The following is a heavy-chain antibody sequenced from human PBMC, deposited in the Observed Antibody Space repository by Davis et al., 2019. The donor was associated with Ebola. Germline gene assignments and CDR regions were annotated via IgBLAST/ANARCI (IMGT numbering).Heavy chain of an antibody. J-gene: IGHJ4*02. CDR2: SSYDGNDK. CDR1: GFALSSYG. D-gene: IGHD2-2*01. V-gene: IGHV3-30*18. CDR3: AKVEYCSSTSCLFDY. Sequence: PGGSLRLSCAASGFALSSYGMHWVRQAPGKGLEWVAFSSYDGNDKYYADFVKGRFTVSRDNLKNTVDLQMNSLRAEDTAVYYCAKVEYCSSTSCLFDYWGQGTLVTVSS.